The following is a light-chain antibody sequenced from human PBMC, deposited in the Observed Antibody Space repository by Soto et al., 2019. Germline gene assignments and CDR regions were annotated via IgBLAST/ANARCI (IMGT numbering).Light chain of an antibody. CDR2: EVT. CDR3: SSYTGSGTLI. J-gene: IGLJ2*01. V-gene: IGLV2-14*01. Sequence: QSVLTQPASVSGSPGQSITISCTGTSSDVGGYNFVSWYQQQPGKAPKLMVYEVTNRPSGVSYRFSGSKSGNTASLTISGLQAEDEADYFCSSYTGSGTLIFGGGTPLTVL. CDR1: SSDVGGYNF.